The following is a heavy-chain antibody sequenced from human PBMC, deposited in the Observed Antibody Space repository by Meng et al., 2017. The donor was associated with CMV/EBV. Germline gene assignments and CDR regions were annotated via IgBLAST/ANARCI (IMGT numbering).Heavy chain of an antibody. CDR3: ARHGDTAMVVGIDY. J-gene: IGHJ4*02. Sequence: QGPMQESGPGLLKPSEPLSPTCTVSGGSISSYYWSWIRQPAGKGLEWIGRIYTSGSTNYNPSLKSRVTMSVDTSKNQFSLKLSSVTAADTAVYYCARHGDTAMVVGIDYWGQGTLVTVSS. V-gene: IGHV4-4*07. CDR2: IYTSGST. D-gene: IGHD5-18*01. CDR1: GGSISSYY.